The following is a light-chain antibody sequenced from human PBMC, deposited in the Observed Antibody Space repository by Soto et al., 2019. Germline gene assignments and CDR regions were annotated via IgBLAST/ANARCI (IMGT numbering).Light chain of an antibody. Sequence: QSALTQPASVSGSPGQSITISCTGTSSDAGYYNFVSWYQQHPGKAPKVIIYEDSTRPSGVSNRISGSKSGNTASLTISGLQAEDEADYYCCSYAGSSTSWVFGGGTKLTVL. CDR2: EDS. V-gene: IGLV2-23*01. J-gene: IGLJ3*02. CDR1: SSDAGYYNF. CDR3: CSYAGSSTSWV.